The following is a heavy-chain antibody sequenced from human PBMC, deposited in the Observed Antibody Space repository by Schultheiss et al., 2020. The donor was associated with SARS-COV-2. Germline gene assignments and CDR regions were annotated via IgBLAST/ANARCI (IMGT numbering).Heavy chain of an antibody. CDR2: IYPGDSDT. Sequence: GESLKISCKGSGYSFTSYWIGWVRQMPGKGLEWMGIIYPGDSDTRYSPSFQGQVAISADKSTSTGYLQWSSLKASDTAIYYCARSETGISGWYDYWGQGTLVTGS. J-gene: IGHJ4*02. CDR1: GYSFTSYW. V-gene: IGHV5-51*01. CDR3: ARSETGISGWYDY. D-gene: IGHD6-19*01.